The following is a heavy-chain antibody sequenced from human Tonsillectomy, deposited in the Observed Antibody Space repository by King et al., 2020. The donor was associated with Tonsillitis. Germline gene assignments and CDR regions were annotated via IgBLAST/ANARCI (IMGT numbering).Heavy chain of an antibody. CDR2: IYYSGST. D-gene: IGHD3-10*01. V-gene: IGHV4-30-4*01. CDR1: GDSISSGDYY. Sequence: VQLQESGPGLVKPSQTLSLTCTVSGDSISSGDYYWSWIRQPPGKGLEWFGYIYYSGSTYYSPSLRSRLTMSLDTSKNQFSLNLSSVTAADTAVYYCARSFYNSALFFDYWGQGNLVTVSS. CDR3: ARSFYNSALFFDY. J-gene: IGHJ4*02.